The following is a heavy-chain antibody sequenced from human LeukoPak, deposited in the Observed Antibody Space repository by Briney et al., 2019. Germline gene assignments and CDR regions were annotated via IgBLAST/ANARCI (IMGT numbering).Heavy chain of an antibody. D-gene: IGHD6-13*01. CDR1: GFTFSSYW. V-gene: IGHV3-7*01. Sequence: GGSLRLSCAASGFTFSSYWMSWVRQAPGKGLEWVANIKQDGSEKYYVDSVKGRFTISRDNAKNSLYLQMNSLRAEHTAVYYCASQYSSSWYDSSYYYYYMDVWGKGTTVTVSS. CDR2: IKQDGSEK. J-gene: IGHJ6*03. CDR3: ASQYSSSWYDSSYYYYYMDV.